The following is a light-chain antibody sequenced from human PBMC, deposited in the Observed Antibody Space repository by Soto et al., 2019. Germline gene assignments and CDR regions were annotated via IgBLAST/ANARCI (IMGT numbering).Light chain of an antibody. CDR2: EVS. Sequence: QSVLNKPAYGYGSPGQAITISCTGTSSDVGGYNYVSWYQQHPGKAPKLMIYEVSNRPSGVSNRFSGSKSGNTASLTISGLQTEDEADYYCSSYTFSTLVFATGTKVTVL. J-gene: IGLJ1*01. V-gene: IGLV2-14*01. CDR1: SSDVGGYNY. CDR3: SSYTFSTLV.